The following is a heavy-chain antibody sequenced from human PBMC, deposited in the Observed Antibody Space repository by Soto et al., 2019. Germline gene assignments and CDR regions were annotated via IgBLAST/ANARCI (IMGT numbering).Heavy chain of an antibody. J-gene: IGHJ1*01. Sequence: EVQLLESGGGLVQPGGSLRLSCAASGFTFSSYAMSWVRQAPGKGLEWVSAISGSGGSTYYADSVKGRFTISRDNSKNTLYLQMNSLRAEDTAVYYCAKGPEQWLAVVSEYFQHWGQGTLVTVSS. D-gene: IGHD6-19*01. CDR3: AKGPEQWLAVVSEYFQH. V-gene: IGHV3-23*01. CDR1: GFTFSSYA. CDR2: ISGSGGST.